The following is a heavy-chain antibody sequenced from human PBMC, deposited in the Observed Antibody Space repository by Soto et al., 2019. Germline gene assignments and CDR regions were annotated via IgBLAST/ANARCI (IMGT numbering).Heavy chain of an antibody. CDR2: ISYDGSNK. D-gene: IGHD2-15*01. V-gene: IGHV3-30-3*01. CDR3: ARDVGGSVPSPEYYFDY. J-gene: IGHJ4*02. CDR1: GFTFSSYA. Sequence: QVQLVESGGGVVQPGRSLRLSCAASGFTFSSYAMHWVRQAPGKGLEWVAVISYDGSNKYYADSVKGRFTISRDNSKNTLYLQMNSLRAEDTAVYYCARDVGGSVPSPEYYFDYWGQGTLVTVSS.